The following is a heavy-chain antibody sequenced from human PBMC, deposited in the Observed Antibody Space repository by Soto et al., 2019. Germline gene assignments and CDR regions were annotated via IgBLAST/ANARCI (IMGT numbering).Heavy chain of an antibody. V-gene: IGHV1-69*12. D-gene: IGHD2-2*01. CDR2: IIPIFGTA. Sequence: QVQLVQSGAEVKKPGSSVKVSCKASGGTFSSYAISWVRQAPGQGLEWMGGIIPIFGTANYAQKFQGRVTITADESTSTAYMERSSLRSEDTAVYYCAGGGGVLVPAASYYYGMDVWGQGPTVTVSS. CDR1: GGTFSSYA. CDR3: AGGGGVLVPAASYYYGMDV. J-gene: IGHJ6*02.